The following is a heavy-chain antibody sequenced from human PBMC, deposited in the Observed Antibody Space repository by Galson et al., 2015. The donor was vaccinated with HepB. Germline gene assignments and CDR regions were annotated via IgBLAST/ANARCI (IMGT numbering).Heavy chain of an antibody. Sequence: QSGAEVTKPGTSVKVSCTASGYTFTSYDINWVRQATGQGLEWMGWMNPNSGTTGYAQKFQGRLTMTRATSISTAYMELSSLRSEDTAVYYCARGRSCSSTSCFPFGAFHIWGQGTVVAVSS. CDR2: MNPNSGTT. CDR1: GYTFTSYD. CDR3: ARGRSCSSTSCFPFGAFHI. J-gene: IGHJ3*02. D-gene: IGHD2-2*01. V-gene: IGHV1-8*01.